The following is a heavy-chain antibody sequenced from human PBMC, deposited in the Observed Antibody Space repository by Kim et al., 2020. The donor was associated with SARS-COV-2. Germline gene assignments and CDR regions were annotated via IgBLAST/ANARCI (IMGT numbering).Heavy chain of an antibody. CDR3: ARHEGGSAWYLFYY. Sequence: SETLSLTCTVSGCSISSYYWSWLRQSPGKGLEWIGYVYYSGSTNYNPSLKSRVTISVDTSKNQFSLKLTSVTAADTATYYCARHEGGSAWYLFYYWGQG. CDR1: GCSISSYY. J-gene: IGHJ4*02. CDR2: VYYSGST. V-gene: IGHV4-59*08. D-gene: IGHD6-19*01.